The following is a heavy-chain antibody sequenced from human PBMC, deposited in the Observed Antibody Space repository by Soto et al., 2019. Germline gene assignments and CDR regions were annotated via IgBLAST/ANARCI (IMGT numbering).Heavy chain of an antibody. CDR3: VRDYRVSYGYGPFDY. V-gene: IGHV3-7*03. J-gene: IGHJ4*02. Sequence: GGSLRLSCAASGFTFVNYWMSWVRQAPGKGLEWVAYIKQDVGEKYYVYSVKGRFTISRDNAKNPLYLQMNSLRGDDTAVYYCVRDYRVSYGYGPFDYWGQGTLVTVSS. CDR1: GFTFVNYW. CDR2: IKQDVGEK. D-gene: IGHD5-18*01.